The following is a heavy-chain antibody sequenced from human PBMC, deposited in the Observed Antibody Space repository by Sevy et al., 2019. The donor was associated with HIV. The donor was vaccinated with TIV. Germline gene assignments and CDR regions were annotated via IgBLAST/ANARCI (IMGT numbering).Heavy chain of an antibody. CDR1: GFTFSKAW. D-gene: IGHD1-26*01. Sequence: GGSLRLSCVASGFTFSKAWMSWVRQAPGKGLEWVGRIKSKTDGATRDLAAPVKGRINISRDDSKNTLYLQISNLKIEDTGVYFCAAGVGASDFDYWGQGTLVTVSS. V-gene: IGHV3-15*01. J-gene: IGHJ4*02. CDR2: IKSKTDGATR. CDR3: AAGVGASDFDY.